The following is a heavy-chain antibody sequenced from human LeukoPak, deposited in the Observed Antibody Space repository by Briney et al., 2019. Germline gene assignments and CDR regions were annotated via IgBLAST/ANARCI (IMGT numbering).Heavy chain of an antibody. J-gene: IGHJ3*02. CDR2: ISSNGGST. Sequence: AGGSLRLSCAASGFTFSSYAMHWVRQAPGKGLEYVSAISSNGGSTYYVNSVKGRFTISRDNSKNTLYLQMGSLRAEDMAVYYCARVVGDYGAFDIWGQGTMVTVSS. CDR1: GFTFSSYA. V-gene: IGHV3-64*01. CDR3: ARVVGDYGAFDI. D-gene: IGHD4-17*01.